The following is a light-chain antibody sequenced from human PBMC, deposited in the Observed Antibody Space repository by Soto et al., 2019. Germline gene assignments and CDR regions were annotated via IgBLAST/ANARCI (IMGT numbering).Light chain of an antibody. CDR2: SNN. Sequence: QSVLTQPPSASGTPGQRVTISCSGSRSNIGSNTVTWYQQLPGTAPKLLIYSNNQRPSGVPDRFSGSKSGTSASLAISGLQSEDEAEYYCAVWDDSLNGWVFGGGTKLTVL. J-gene: IGLJ3*02. CDR3: AVWDDSLNGWV. CDR1: RSNIGSNT. V-gene: IGLV1-44*01.